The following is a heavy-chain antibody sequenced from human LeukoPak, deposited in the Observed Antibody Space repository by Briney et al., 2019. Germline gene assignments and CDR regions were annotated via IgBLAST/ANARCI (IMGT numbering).Heavy chain of an antibody. V-gene: IGHV3-23*01. Sequence: GGSLRLSCAASGFTFSSYAMSWVRQAPGKGLEWVSAISGSGGSTYYADSVKGRFTISRDNSKNTLYPQMNSLRAEDTAVYYCAKDLAYHIAVAGLAFDIWGQGTMVTVSS. CDR3: AKDLAYHIAVAGLAFDI. CDR1: GFTFSSYA. J-gene: IGHJ3*02. CDR2: ISGSGGST. D-gene: IGHD6-19*01.